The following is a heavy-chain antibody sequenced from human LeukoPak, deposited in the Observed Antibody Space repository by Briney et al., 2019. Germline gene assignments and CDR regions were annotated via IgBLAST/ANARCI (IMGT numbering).Heavy chain of an antibody. CDR1: GFTFSDYY. CDR3: ASKDYYDSSGVL. CDR2: ISSSGSTI. V-gene: IGHV3-11*04. J-gene: IGHJ4*02. D-gene: IGHD3-22*01. Sequence: GGSLRLXCAASGFTFSDYYMSWIRQAPGKGLEWVSYISSSGSTIYYADSVKGRFTISRDNAKNSLYLQMNSLRAEDTAVYYCASKDYYDSSGVLWGQGTLVTVSS.